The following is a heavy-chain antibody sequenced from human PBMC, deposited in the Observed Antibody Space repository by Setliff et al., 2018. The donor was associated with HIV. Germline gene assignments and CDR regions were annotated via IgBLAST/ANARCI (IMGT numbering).Heavy chain of an antibody. CDR3: ARALYGSDSLLDS. CDR2: VSWNSVKI. J-gene: IGHJ4*02. CDR1: GFNIEEYA. V-gene: IGHV3-9*01. D-gene: IGHD1-26*01. Sequence: GGSLRLSCVASGFNIEEYAMAWVRQVPGKGLEWVSSVSWNSVKIDYADSVKGRFTISRDNAKNTVYLQMDALRAEDTAVYYCARALYGSDSLLDSWGQGTLVTVSS.